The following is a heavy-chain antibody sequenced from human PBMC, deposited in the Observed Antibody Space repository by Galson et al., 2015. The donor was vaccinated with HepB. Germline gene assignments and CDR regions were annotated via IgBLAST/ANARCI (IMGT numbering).Heavy chain of an antibody. CDR1: GYTFTGYY. CDR3: ARGVPVYCSGGGCEYYYYGMDV. D-gene: IGHD2-15*01. V-gene: IGHV1-2*04. Sequence: SVKVSCKASGYTFTGYYMHWVRQAPGQGLEWMGWINPNSGGTNNAQKFQGWVTMTRDTSISTAYMELSRLRSDDTAVYYCARGVPVYCSGGGCEYYYYGMDVWGQGTTVTVSS. CDR2: INPNSGGT. J-gene: IGHJ6*02.